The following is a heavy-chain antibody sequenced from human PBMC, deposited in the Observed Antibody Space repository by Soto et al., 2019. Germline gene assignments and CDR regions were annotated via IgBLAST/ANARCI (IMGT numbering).Heavy chain of an antibody. V-gene: IGHV3-30-3*01. CDR3: ARGGPLLWFGELYYYYGMDV. J-gene: IGHJ6*02. CDR2: ISYDGSNK. D-gene: IGHD3-10*01. Sequence: PGGSLRLSCAASGFTFSSYAMHWVRQAPGKGLEWVAVISYDGSNKYYADSVKGRFTISRDNSKNTLYLQMNSLRAEDTAVYYCARGGPLLWFGELYYYYGMDVWGQGTTVTVSS. CDR1: GFTFSSYA.